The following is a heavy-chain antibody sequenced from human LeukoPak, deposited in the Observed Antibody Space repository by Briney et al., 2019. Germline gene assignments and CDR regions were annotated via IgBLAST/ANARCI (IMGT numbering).Heavy chain of an antibody. CDR1: GFTFTMFG. V-gene: IGHV3-23*01. CDR2: IRCTGDST. Sequence: GGSLRLSCAASGFTFTMFGMNWVRQAPGRGLEWVSCIRCTGDSTYYADSVKGRFTISRDNSENTLYLQMNSLRAADTAVYYCANPLSRLQYYYFDPWGRGTLVTVSS. J-gene: IGHJ2*01. D-gene: IGHD4-11*01. CDR3: ANPLSRLQYYYFDP.